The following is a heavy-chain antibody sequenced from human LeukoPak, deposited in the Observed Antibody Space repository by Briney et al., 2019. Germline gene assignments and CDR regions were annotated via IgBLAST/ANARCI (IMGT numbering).Heavy chain of an antibody. D-gene: IGHD3-3*01. CDR2: IRYDGSNK. V-gene: IGHV3-30*02. CDR3: ARCDWSGSHEGYYSDY. CDR1: GFTFSSYG. Sequence: GGSLRLSCAASGFTFSSYGMHWVRQAPGKGLEWVAFIRYDGSNKYYADSVKGRFTVSKDNSKNTLYLQMNSLRAEDTAVYYCARCDWSGSHEGYYSDYWGQGTLVTVSS. J-gene: IGHJ4*02.